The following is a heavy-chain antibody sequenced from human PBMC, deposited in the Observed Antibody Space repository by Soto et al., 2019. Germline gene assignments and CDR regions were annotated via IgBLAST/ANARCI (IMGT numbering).Heavy chain of an antibody. Sequence: QVQLVQSGAEVKKPGSSVKVSCKASGGTFSSYAISWVLQAPGQGLEWMGGIIPIFGTANYAQKFQGRVTITADESTSTAYMELSSLRSEDTAVYYCASLVGIAVAGKGGADYWGQGTLVTVSS. CDR2: IIPIFGTA. CDR1: GGTFSSYA. V-gene: IGHV1-69*01. D-gene: IGHD6-19*01. J-gene: IGHJ4*02. CDR3: ASLVGIAVAGKGGADY.